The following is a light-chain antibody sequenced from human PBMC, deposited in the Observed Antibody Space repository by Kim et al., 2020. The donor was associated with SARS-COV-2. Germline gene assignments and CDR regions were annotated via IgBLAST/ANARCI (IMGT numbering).Light chain of an antibody. CDR1: QDIRND. Sequence: DIQMTQSPSSLSASVGDRVTITCRASQDIRNDLGWYQQNPGRAPKRLIYGASSLQSGVPSRFSGSGFGTEFTLTISSLQSEDFAVYYCQQYNIWPPAWTFGQGTKVDIK. V-gene: IGKV1-17*01. CDR2: GAS. CDR3: QQYNIWPPAWT. J-gene: IGKJ1*01.